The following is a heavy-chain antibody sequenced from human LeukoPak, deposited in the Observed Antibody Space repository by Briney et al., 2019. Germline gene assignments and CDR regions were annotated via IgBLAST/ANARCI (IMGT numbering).Heavy chain of an antibody. CDR1: EFTISRYW. CDR3: ARGWNTTPRSGFDI. J-gene: IGHJ3*02. Sequence: KTGGSLRLSCAASEFTISRYWMHWVRQAPGKGLVWVSNINNDGSITTYADSVKGRFTISRDNVKNTLFLQMNSLGAEDTALYYCARGWNTTPRSGFDIWGLGTMVTASS. D-gene: IGHD1/OR15-1a*01. CDR2: INNDGSIT. V-gene: IGHV3-74*01.